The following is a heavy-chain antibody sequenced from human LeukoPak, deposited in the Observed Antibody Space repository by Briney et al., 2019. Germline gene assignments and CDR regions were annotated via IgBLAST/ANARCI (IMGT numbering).Heavy chain of an antibody. CDR3: ARDGHGVPLDY. CDR2: IGHDGTEK. CDR1: GLSFSSYA. D-gene: IGHD4-17*01. V-gene: IGHV3-30-3*01. J-gene: IGHJ4*02. Sequence: GGSLRLSCVASGLSFSSYAMHWVRQAPGKGLEWVAVIGHDGTEKYYGDSVKGRFTISRDNSKNTLYLQMNSLRAEDTALYYCARDGHGVPLDYWGQGTLVTVS.